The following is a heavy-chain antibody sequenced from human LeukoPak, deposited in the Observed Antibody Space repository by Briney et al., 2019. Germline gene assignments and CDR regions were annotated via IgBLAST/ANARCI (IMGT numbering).Heavy chain of an antibody. V-gene: IGHV3-53*01. D-gene: IGHD3-16*01. CDR3: AGVWVNY. CDR2: IFSNGDT. Sequence: GGSLRLSCTASEFTISRNYMRWVRQAPGKGLEWVSLIFSNGDTHYADSVKGRFTISRDTSKNTLSLQMNSLRAEDTAMYYCAGVWVNYWGQGTLVTVSS. J-gene: IGHJ4*02. CDR1: EFTISRNY.